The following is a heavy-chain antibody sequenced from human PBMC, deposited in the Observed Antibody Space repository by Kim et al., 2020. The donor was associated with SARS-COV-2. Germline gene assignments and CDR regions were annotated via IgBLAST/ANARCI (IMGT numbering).Heavy chain of an antibody. Sequence: QGRVTITRDTSASTAYMELSSLRSEDTAVYYCARDYGSSSSVPNYYFDYWGQGTLVTVSS. V-gene: IGHV1-3*01. CDR3: ARDYGSSSSVPNYYFDY. J-gene: IGHJ4*02. D-gene: IGHD6-6*01.